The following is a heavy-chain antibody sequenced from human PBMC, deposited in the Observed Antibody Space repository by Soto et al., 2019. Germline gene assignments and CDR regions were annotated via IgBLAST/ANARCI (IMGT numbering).Heavy chain of an antibody. D-gene: IGHD1-1*01. CDR3: ARGSTGTAPEADAFDI. J-gene: IGHJ3*02. V-gene: IGHV3-43*01. CDR2: ISWDGGST. Sequence: GSLRLSCAASGFTFDDYTMHWVRQAPGKGLEWVSLISWDGGSTYYADSVKGRFTISRHNSKNTLYLQMNSLRAEDTAVYYCARGSTGTAPEADAFDIWGQGTMVTVSS. CDR1: GFTFDDYT.